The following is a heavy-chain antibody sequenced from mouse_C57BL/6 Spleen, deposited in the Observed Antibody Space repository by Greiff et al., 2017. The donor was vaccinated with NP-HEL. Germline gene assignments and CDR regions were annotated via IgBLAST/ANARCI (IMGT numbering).Heavy chain of an antibody. V-gene: IGHV1-82*01. Sequence: VKLQESGPELVKPGASVKISCKASGYAFSSSWMNWVKQRPGKGLEWIGRIYPGDGDTNYNGKFKGKATLTADKSSSPAYMQLSSLTSEDSAVYFCARYHYDYAMDYWGQGTSVTVSS. CDR3: ARYHYDYAMDY. CDR1: GYAFSSSW. CDR2: IYPGDGDT. J-gene: IGHJ4*01. D-gene: IGHD2-4*01.